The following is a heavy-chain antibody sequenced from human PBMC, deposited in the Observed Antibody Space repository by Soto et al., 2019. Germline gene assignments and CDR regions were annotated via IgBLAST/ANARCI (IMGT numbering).Heavy chain of an antibody. CDR2: IDPSDSYT. V-gene: IGHV5-10-1*01. Sequence: GESLKISCKGSGYSFTSYWISWVRQMPGKGLEWMGRIDPSDSYTNYSPSFQGHVTISADKSISTAYLQWSSLKASDTAMYYCARPGRRGWELLDYFDYWGQGTLVTVSS. CDR1: GYSFTSYW. CDR3: ARPGRRGWELLDYFDY. J-gene: IGHJ4*02. D-gene: IGHD1-26*01.